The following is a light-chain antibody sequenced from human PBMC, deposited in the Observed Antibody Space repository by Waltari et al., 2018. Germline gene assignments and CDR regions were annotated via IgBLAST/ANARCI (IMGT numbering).Light chain of an antibody. CDR2: KDS. V-gene: IGLV3-25*03. CDR3: QSADISTSSLI. J-gene: IGLJ2*01. Sequence: SSGLTQPPSVSVSPGQTTRITCSGDVLSTRFAYWYQHKSGQAPLLLIFKDSERPSGIPERFSGSSSGTTVTLTISGVQPEDEADYYCQSADISTSSLIFAGGTKLTVL. CDR1: VLSTRF.